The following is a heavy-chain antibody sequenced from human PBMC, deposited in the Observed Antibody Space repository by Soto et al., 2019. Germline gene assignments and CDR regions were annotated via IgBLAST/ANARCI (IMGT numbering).Heavy chain of an antibody. CDR3: ARFFAGSSSQTLDFYYYYMDV. CDR2: IYPGDSDT. J-gene: IGHJ6*03. D-gene: IGHD6-6*01. V-gene: IGHV5-51*01. Sequence: GESLKISCKGSGYSFTSYWIGWVRQMPGKGLEWMGIIYPGDSDTRYSPSFQGQVTISADKSISTAYLQWSSLKASDTAMYYCARFFAGSSSQTLDFYYYYMDVWGKGTTVTVSS. CDR1: GYSFTSYW.